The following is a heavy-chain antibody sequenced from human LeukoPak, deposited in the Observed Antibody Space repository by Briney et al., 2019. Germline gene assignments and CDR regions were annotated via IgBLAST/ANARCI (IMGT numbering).Heavy chain of an antibody. CDR3: AKYSGAYDY. Sequence: GGSLRLSCAASGFTFSNYAMSWVRQAPGKGLEWVSLISGSGGSTYYADSVKGRFTISRDNSKNTLYLQMNSLTAEDTAVYYCAKYSGAYDYWGQGTLVTVSS. V-gene: IGHV3-23*01. D-gene: IGHD1-26*01. CDR1: GFTFSNYA. J-gene: IGHJ4*02. CDR2: ISGSGGST.